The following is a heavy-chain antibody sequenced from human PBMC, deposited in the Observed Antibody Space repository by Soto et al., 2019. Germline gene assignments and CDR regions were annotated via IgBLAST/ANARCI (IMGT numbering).Heavy chain of an antibody. J-gene: IGHJ4*02. V-gene: IGHV1-2*02. CDR2: INAKSGGT. D-gene: IGHD3-3*01. CDR3: VRQYYDFRTDYPDFDY. Sequence: ASVKVSCKASGYTITAHLLHWVRQAPGQGLEWMGWINAKSGGTDYAQKFQDRVTMSRDTSINTAYMQLSRLTPDDTAVYYCVRQYYDFRTDYPDFDYWGQGTLVTVSS. CDR1: GYTITAHL.